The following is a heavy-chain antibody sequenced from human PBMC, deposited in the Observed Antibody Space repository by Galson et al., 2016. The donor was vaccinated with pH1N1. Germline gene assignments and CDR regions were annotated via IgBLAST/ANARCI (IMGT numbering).Heavy chain of an antibody. J-gene: IGHJ3*01. V-gene: IGHV3-21*01. CDR1: GFTFNYYT. Sequence: SLRLSCAASGFTFNYYTINWVRQVPGKGLEWVSSITGSGQYISYADSVKGRFTISRDNAKNSVFLQMSSLRAEDTAVYYCVRDNTMTTPLVLFDVWGQGTMVTV. CDR3: VRDNTMTTPLVLFDV. D-gene: IGHD4-17*01. CDR2: ITGSGQYI.